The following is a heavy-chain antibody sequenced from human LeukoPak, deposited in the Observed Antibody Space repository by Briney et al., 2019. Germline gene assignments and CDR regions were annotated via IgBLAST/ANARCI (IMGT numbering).Heavy chain of an antibody. Sequence: SVKVSCKASGGTFSSYAISWVRQAPGQGLEWMGGIIPIFGTANYAQKFQGRVTITADESTSTAYMELSSLRSEDTAVYYCARVRIRPVPAVNYYYMDVWGKGTTVTVPS. CDR2: IIPIFGTA. CDR1: GGTFSSYA. D-gene: IGHD2-2*01. J-gene: IGHJ6*03. V-gene: IGHV1-69*13. CDR3: ARVRIRPVPAVNYYYMDV.